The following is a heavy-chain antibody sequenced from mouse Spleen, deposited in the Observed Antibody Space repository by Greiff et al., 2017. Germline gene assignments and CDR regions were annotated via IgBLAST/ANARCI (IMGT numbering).Heavy chain of an antibody. J-gene: IGHJ2*01. CDR3: ARERTGFDY. CDR2: INYDGSST. Sequence: DVKLVESEGGLVQPGSSMKLSCTASGFTFSDYYMAWVRQVPEKGLEWVANINYDGSSTYYLDSLESRFIISRDNAKNILYLQMSSLKSEDTATYYCARERTGFDYWGQGTTLTVSS. V-gene: IGHV5-16*01. CDR1: GFTFSDYY.